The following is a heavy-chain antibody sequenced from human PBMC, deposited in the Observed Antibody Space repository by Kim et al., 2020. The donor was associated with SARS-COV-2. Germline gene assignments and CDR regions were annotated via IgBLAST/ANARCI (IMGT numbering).Heavy chain of an antibody. D-gene: IGHD3-3*01. V-gene: IGHV4-59*01. CDR3: ARVSVIFGVVMVFDY. CDR2: IYYSGST. J-gene: IGHJ4*02. Sequence: SETLSLTCTVSGGSIGSYYWSWIRQPPGKGLEWIGYIYYSGSTNYNPSLKSRVTISVDTSKNQFSLKLSSVTAADTAVYYCARVSVIFGVVMVFDYWGQGTLVTISS. CDR1: GGSIGSYY.